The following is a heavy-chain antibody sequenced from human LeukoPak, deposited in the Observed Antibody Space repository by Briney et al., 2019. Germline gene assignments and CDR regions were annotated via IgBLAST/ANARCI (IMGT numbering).Heavy chain of an antibody. CDR1: GFTFDDYT. V-gene: IGHV3-43*01. J-gene: IGHJ4*02. Sequence: PGGSLRLSCAASGFTFDDYTMHWVRHAPGKGLEWVSLISWDGGSTYYADSVKGRFTISRDNSKNSLYLQMNSLRTEDTALYYCAKDSDYYGSGTGPDYWGQGTLVTVSP. CDR2: ISWDGGST. D-gene: IGHD3-10*01. CDR3: AKDSDYYGSGTGPDY.